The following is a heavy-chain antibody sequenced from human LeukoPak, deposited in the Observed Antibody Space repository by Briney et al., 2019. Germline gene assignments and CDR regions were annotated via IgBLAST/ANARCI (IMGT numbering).Heavy chain of an antibody. CDR1: GFTVSSNY. J-gene: IGHJ3*02. CDR2: IYSGGST. V-gene: IGHV3-53*01. Sequence: GGSLRLSCAASGFTVSSNYMGWVRQAPGKGLEWVSVIYSGGSTYYADSVKGRFTISRDNSKNTLYLQMNSLRAEDTAVYYCARDSSGWYGDAFDIWGQGTMVTVSS. CDR3: ARDSSGWYGDAFDI. D-gene: IGHD6-19*01.